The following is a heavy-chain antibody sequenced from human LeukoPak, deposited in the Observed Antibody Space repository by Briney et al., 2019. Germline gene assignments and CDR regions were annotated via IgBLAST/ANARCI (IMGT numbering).Heavy chain of an antibody. CDR1: GGSISSYY. V-gene: IGHV4-59*01. CDR2: IYYSGST. D-gene: IGHD2-2*01. J-gene: IGHJ3*02. CDR3: ARDRCSSTSCWAFDI. Sequence: PETLSLTCTVSGGSISSYYWSWIRQPPGKGLEWIGYIYYSGSTNYNPSLKSRVTISVDTSKNQFSLKLSSVTAADTAVYYCARDRCSSTSCWAFDIWGQGTMVTVSS.